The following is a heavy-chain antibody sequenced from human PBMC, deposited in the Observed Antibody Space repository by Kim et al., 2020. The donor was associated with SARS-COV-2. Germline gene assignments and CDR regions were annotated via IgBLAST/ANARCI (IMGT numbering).Heavy chain of an antibody. CDR3: ATLVRFCSGETCYGADADYHGMDI. V-gene: IGHV3-73*01. CDR2: IRSDSNDYAT. J-gene: IGHJ6*02. CDR1: GFLFSTSA. Sequence: GGSLRLSCAASGFLFSTSAIHWVRQASGKGLEWVGRIRSDSNDYATAFGVSVKGRFSMSRDDSKDTAYLKMSSLKIEDTAVYYCATLVRFCSGETCYGADADYHGMDIWGQGTTVTVS. D-gene: IGHD2-15*01.